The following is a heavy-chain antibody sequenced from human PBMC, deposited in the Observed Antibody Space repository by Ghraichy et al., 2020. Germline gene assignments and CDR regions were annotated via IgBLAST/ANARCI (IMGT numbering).Heavy chain of an antibody. V-gene: IGHV3-48*01. Sequence: LSLTCAASGFTFSSYIMNWVRQAPGKGLEWVSYISSSSRTIYYADSVKGRFTISRDNAKNSLHLQMNSLRAEDTAVYYCARESADYYYGMDVWGQGTTVTVSS. J-gene: IGHJ6*02. CDR3: ARESADYYYGMDV. CDR2: ISSSSRTI. CDR1: GFTFSSYI. D-gene: IGHD4/OR15-4a*01.